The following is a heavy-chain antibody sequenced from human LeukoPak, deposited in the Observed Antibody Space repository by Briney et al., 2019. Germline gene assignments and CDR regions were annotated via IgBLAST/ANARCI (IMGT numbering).Heavy chain of an antibody. Sequence: ASVKVSFKASGYTFTSYCMHWVRQAPGQGLEWMGRINPSGGSTTYSQNFQGRVTMTRDTSTGTVYMEVRSLRSEDTAVYYCVRVESSGYHPFDSWGQGTLVTVSS. CDR2: INPSGGST. CDR1: GYTFTSYC. CDR3: VRVESSGYHPFDS. V-gene: IGHV1-46*01. J-gene: IGHJ4*02. D-gene: IGHD3-22*01.